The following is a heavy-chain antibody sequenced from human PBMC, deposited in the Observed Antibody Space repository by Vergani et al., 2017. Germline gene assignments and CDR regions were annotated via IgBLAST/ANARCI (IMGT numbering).Heavy chain of an antibody. Sequence: EVQLVESGGVVVQPGGSLRLSCAASGFTFDDYAMHWVRQAPGKGLEWVSLISWDGGRTYYADSVKGRFTISRDNSNNSLYLQMNSLRAEDTAVYYCARGDVPGPFDYWGQGTLVTVSS. CDR3: ARGDVPGPFDY. J-gene: IGHJ4*02. CDR1: GFTFDDYA. V-gene: IGHV3-43D*03. D-gene: IGHD1-1*01. CDR2: ISWDGGRT.